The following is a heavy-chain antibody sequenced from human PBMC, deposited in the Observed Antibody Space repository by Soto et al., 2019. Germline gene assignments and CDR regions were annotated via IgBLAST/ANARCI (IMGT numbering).Heavy chain of an antibody. CDR3: AKEVSLGSTVDLGY. Sequence: GSQRLSCAASGFTFTIFAMSWVRQSPGKGLEWVSTISGSGGSAYYADAVKGRFTISRDNSMGTLYLQMKSLRVEDTAIYYCAKEVSLGSTVDLGYWGQGTLVTVSS. CDR1: GFTFTIFA. V-gene: IGHV3-23*01. CDR2: ISGSGGSA. D-gene: IGHD7-27*01. J-gene: IGHJ4*02.